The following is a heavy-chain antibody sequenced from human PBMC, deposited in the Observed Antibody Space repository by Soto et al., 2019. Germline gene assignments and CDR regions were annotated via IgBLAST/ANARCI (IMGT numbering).Heavy chain of an antibody. CDR1: GFTFSSYS. D-gene: IGHD2-15*01. Sequence: GGSLRLSCAASGFTFSSYSMNWVRQAPGKGLEWVSYISSSSSTIYYADSVKGRFTISRDNAKNSLYLQMNSLRAEDTAVYYCARDGRNVLTPFDYWGQGTLVTLSS. CDR2: ISSSSSTI. CDR3: ARDGRNVLTPFDY. V-gene: IGHV3-48*01. J-gene: IGHJ4*02.